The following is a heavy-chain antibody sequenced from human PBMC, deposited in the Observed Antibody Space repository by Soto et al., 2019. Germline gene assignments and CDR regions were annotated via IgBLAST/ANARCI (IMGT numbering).Heavy chain of an antibody. D-gene: IGHD4-17*01. CDR2: IYHSGST. CDR3: ARSGYGDYSYYYYYMDV. Sequence: QVQLQESGPGLVKPSGTLSLTCAVSSGSISSSNWWSWVRQPPGKGLEWIGEIYHSGSTNYNPSLKSRVTISVDKSKNQFSLKLSSVTAADTAVYYCARSGYGDYSYYYYYMDVWGKGTTVTVSS. CDR1: SGSISSSNW. J-gene: IGHJ6*03. V-gene: IGHV4-4*02.